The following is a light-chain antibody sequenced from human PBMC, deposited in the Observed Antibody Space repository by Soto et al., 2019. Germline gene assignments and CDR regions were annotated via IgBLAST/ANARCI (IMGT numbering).Light chain of an antibody. J-gene: IGLJ2*01. Sequence: QSVLTQSPSASASLGASVKLTCTLSSGHSSYAIAWHQQQPEKGPRYLMKLNSDGSHSKGDGIPDRFSGSSSGAERYLTIPSLQSEDEADYYCQTWVTGTYVVFGGGTKLTVL. CDR3: QTWVTGTYVV. CDR2: LNSDGSH. V-gene: IGLV4-69*01. CDR1: SGHSSYA.